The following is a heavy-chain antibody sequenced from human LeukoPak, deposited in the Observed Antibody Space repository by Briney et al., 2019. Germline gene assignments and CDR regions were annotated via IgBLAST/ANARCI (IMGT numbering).Heavy chain of an antibody. V-gene: IGHV1-18*01. CDR3: ARDMIAARPNWFDP. J-gene: IGHJ5*02. Sequence: ASVKVSCKASGYSFTTYGISWVRQAPGQGLEWMGWISAYNGNTNYAQKLQGRVTMTTDTSTSTAYMELRSLRYDDTAVYHCARDMIAARPNWFDPWGQGTLVTVSS. CDR2: ISAYNGNT. CDR1: GYSFTTYG. D-gene: IGHD6-6*01.